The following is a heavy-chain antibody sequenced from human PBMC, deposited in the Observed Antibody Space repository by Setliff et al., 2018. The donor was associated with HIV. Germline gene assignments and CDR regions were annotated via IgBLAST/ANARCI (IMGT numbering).Heavy chain of an antibody. CDR2: ISTYNGNT. CDR1: GYMFTSYG. J-gene: IGHJ4*02. D-gene: IGHD6-13*01. CDR3: ARDGEGEAAAGDYFDH. Sequence: ASVKVSCKASGYMFTSYGIGWVRQAPGQGLEWMAWISTYNGNTNYAPQFQGRVTVTRDTSTSTVFMELSSLASDDTAIYYCARDGEGEAAAGDYFDHWGQGTLVTVSS. V-gene: IGHV1-18*01.